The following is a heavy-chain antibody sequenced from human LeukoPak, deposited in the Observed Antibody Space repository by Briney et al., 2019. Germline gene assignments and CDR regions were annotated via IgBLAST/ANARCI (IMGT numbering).Heavy chain of an antibody. CDR1: GGSISSSNW. J-gene: IGHJ1*01. CDR2: IYHSGST. V-gene: IGHV4-4*02. Sequence: SGTLSLTCAVSGGSISSSNWWSWVRQPPGKGLEWIGEIYHSGSTNYNPSLKSRVTISVDTSKNQFSLKLSSVTAADTAVYYCARGLRRMFWSGYYTGAGGDNEYFQHWGQGTLVTVSS. CDR3: ARGLRRMFWSGYYTGAGGDNEYFQH. D-gene: IGHD3-3*01.